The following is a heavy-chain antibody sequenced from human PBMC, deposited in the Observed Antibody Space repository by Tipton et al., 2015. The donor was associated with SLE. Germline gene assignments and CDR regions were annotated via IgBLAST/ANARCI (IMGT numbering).Heavy chain of an antibody. CDR1: GFTSSSYS. Sequence: SLRLSCAASGFTSSSYSMNWVRQAPGEGLEGVSSISSSSSYIYYADSVKGRFTISRDNAKNSLYLQMNSLRAEDTAVYYCARDRVRSGSSWYQGMDIWGQEAKVTDSS. CDR2: ISSSSSYI. CDR3: ARDRVRSGSSWYQGMDI. D-gene: IGHD6-13*01. J-gene: IGHJ6*02. V-gene: IGHV3-21*03.